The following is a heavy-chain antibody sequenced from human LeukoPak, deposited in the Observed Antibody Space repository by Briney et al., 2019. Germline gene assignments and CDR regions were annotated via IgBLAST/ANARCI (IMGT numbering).Heavy chain of an antibody. V-gene: IGHV3-21*01. CDR2: ISSSSSYI. CDR3: ASYGATTTFDY. D-gene: IGHD5-12*01. Sequence: GGSLRLSCAASGFTFSSYSMNWVRQAPGKGLEWVSSISSSSSYIYYADSVKGRFTVSRDNAKNSLYLQMNSLRAEDTAVYYCASYGATTTFDYWGQGTLVTVSS. CDR1: GFTFSSYS. J-gene: IGHJ4*02.